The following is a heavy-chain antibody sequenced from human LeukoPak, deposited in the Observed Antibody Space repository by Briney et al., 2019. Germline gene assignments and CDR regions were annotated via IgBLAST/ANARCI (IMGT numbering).Heavy chain of an antibody. CDR2: IYYSGST. Sequence: SETLSLTCAVYGGSFSGYYWSWIRQPPGKGLEWIGSIYYSGSTYYNPSLKSRVTISVDTSKNQFSLKLSSVTAADTAVYYCAIRRGGGIVVVVAATNDAFDIWGQGTMVTVSS. J-gene: IGHJ3*02. CDR3: AIRRGGGIVVVVAATNDAFDI. CDR1: GGSFSGYY. D-gene: IGHD2-15*01. V-gene: IGHV4-34*01.